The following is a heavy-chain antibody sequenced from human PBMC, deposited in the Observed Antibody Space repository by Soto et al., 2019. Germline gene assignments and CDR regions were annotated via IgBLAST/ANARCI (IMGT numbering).Heavy chain of an antibody. V-gene: IGHV4-39*06. J-gene: IGHJ5*02. CDR1: GGSISSSSYY. D-gene: IGHD3-10*01. CDR2: IYYSGST. CDR3: ARDLGGGAPLWFGDPLSNWFDP. Sequence: PSETLSLTCTVSGGSISSSSYYWGWIRQPPGKGLEWIGSIYYSGSTYYKPSLKSRVTISVDTSKNQFTLKLSSVTAADTAVYYCARDLGGGAPLWFGDPLSNWFDPWGQGTLVTVSS.